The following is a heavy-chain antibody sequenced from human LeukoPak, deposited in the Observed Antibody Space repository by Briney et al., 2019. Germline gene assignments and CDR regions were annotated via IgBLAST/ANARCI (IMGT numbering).Heavy chain of an antibody. J-gene: IGHJ4*02. V-gene: IGHV1-18*01. D-gene: IGHD3-3*01. Sequence: ASVKVSCKASGYTLRSYGVSWVRQAPAQGLEWMGWISAYNGNTNSAQNFQGRVTMTTDTSTNTAYMELRSLRSDDTAIYYCARALPYDFWSGYQDYWGQGTLVTVSS. CDR1: GYTLRSYG. CDR3: ARALPYDFWSGYQDY. CDR2: ISAYNGNT.